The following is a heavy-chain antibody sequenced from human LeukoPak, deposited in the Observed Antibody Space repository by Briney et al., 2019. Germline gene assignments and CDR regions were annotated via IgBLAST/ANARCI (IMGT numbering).Heavy chain of an antibody. J-gene: IGHJ6*03. CDR3: ARDRELYCSSTSCYYYYYYYMDV. CDR1: EYTFTAYY. D-gene: IGHD2-2*01. Sequence: ASVKVSCKASEYTFTAYYMHWVRQAPGQGLEWMGWINPKSGGTNYAQKFQGRVTVTRDTSINTAYMELSRLRSDDTAVYYCARDRELYCSSTSCYYYYYYYMDVWGKGTTVTVSS. V-gene: IGHV1-2*02. CDR2: INPKSGGT.